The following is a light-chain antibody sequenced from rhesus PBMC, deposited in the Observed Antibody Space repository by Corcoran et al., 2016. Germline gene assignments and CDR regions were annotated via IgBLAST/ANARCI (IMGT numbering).Light chain of an antibody. V-gene: IGKV1-33*02. CDR1: QGITNA. Sequence: DIQMTQSPSSLSASVGDRVTITCRASQGITNALAWYQQKPGETPKLLIYEAASLQMGIPSRFSGSGSGTDFTLTISSLQSEDFATYYCQHYYSTPYSFGHGTKVEIK. CDR3: QHYYSTPYS. J-gene: IGKJ2*01. CDR2: EAA.